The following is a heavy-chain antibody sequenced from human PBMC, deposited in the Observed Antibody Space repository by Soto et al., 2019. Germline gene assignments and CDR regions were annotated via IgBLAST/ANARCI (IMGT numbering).Heavy chain of an antibody. Sequence: SGPTLVKPTQTLTLTCTFSGFSLSTSGVGVGWIRQPPGKALEWLALIYWNDDKRYSPSLKSRLTITKDTSKNQVVLTMTNMDPVDTATYYCAHHGIVATERYYYYYGMDVWGQGTTVTVSS. D-gene: IGHD5-12*01. CDR1: GFSLSTSGVG. J-gene: IGHJ6*02. CDR3: AHHGIVATERYYYYYGMDV. V-gene: IGHV2-5*01. CDR2: IYWNDDK.